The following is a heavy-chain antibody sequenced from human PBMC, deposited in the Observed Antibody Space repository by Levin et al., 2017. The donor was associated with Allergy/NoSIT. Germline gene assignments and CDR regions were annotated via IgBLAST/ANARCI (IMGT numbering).Heavy chain of an antibody. CDR2: IKQDGSEK. Sequence: SGGSLRLSCAASGFTFSSYWMSWVRQAPGKGLEWVANIKQDGSEKYYVDSVKGRFTISRDNAKNSLYLQMNSLRAEDTAVYYCARDRAVPAAMAYYYGMDVWGQGTTVTVSS. D-gene: IGHD2-2*01. J-gene: IGHJ6*02. V-gene: IGHV3-7*01. CDR3: ARDRAVPAAMAYYYGMDV. CDR1: GFTFSSYW.